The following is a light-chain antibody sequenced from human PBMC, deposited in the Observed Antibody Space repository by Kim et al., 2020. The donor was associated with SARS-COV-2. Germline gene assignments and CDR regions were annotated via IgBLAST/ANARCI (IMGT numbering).Light chain of an antibody. CDR3: QQYGSSLYS. J-gene: IGKJ2*03. CDR2: GAS. CDR1: QSVCCSY. V-gene: IGKV3-20*01. Sequence: LSPGKRSPPTCRANQSVCCSYLAWYPENPCQAPRLHIYGASSRATGIPDRFSGSGSGTDFTLTISRLEPEDCAVYYCQQYGSSLYSFGQGTKLEI.